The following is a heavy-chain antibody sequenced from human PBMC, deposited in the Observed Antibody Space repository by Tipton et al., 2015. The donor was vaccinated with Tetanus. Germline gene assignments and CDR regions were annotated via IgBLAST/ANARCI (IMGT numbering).Heavy chain of an antibody. D-gene: IGHD3-16*02. CDR3: ARHESLVRGSYDY. CDR2: LYFSGRT. V-gene: IGHV4-39*01. Sequence: TLSLTCTVSGGSISSGNYYWGWIRQPPGKGLEWIGSLYFSGRTYYSPPLKSRVTISVDTPNNQFSLKLTSVTAADSAVYYCARHESLVRGSYDYWGQGTLVTVSS. CDR1: GGSISSGNYY. J-gene: IGHJ4*02.